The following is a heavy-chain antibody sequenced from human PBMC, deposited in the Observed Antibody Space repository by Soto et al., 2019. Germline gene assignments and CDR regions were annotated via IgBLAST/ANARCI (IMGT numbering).Heavy chain of an antibody. V-gene: IGHV1-18*04. CDR3: ARAGKYYYGSGSPYYYGMDV. J-gene: IGHJ6*02. Sequence: QVQLVQSGAEVKKPGASVKVSCKASGYTFTSYGFSWGRQAPGPGLEWMGWISGYNGNTNYAQKLQGRVTMTTDTSTSTAYMELRSLRSDDTAVYYCARAGKYYYGSGSPYYYGMDVWGQGITVTVSS. D-gene: IGHD3-10*01. CDR1: GYTFTSYG. CDR2: ISGYNGNT.